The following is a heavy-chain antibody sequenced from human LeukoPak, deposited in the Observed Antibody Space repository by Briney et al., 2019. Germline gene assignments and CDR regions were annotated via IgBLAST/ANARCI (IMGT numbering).Heavy chain of an antibody. D-gene: IGHD3-22*01. Sequence: PGGSLRLSCAASGFTFSSYSMNWVRQAPGKGLEWVSSISISSSYIYYADSVKGRFTISRDNAKNSLYLQMNSLRAEDTAVYYCARDDYYYDSSGYSAGEDYWGQGTLVTVSS. CDR3: ARDDYYYDSSGYSAGEDY. CDR2: ISISSSYI. V-gene: IGHV3-21*01. J-gene: IGHJ4*02. CDR1: GFTFSSYS.